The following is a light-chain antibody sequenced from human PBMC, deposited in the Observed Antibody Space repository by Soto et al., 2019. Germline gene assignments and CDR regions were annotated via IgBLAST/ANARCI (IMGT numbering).Light chain of an antibody. V-gene: IGKV3-20*01. CDR1: QSVSSNY. Sequence: EIVLTQFPGTLSLSPGERATLSCRASQSVSSNYLARYQQRLGQPPNLLIFGASNRAPGIPDRFSGSGSGTDFTLTISRLEPEDFAVYYCQQYGSSIKTFGQGTKVDIK. CDR3: QQYGSSIKT. J-gene: IGKJ1*01. CDR2: GAS.